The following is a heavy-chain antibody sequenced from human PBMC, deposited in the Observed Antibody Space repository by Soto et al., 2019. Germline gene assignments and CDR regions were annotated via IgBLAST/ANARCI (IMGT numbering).Heavy chain of an antibody. CDR1: GFIFDDYA. CDR3: AKGGGSSPYYYYYMDV. Sequence: GGSLRLSCAASGFIFDDYAMHWVRQAPGKGLEWVSGISWNSGSIGYADSVKGRFTTSRDNGKNLLYLQMNSLRAEDTALYFCAKGGGSSPYYYYYMDVWGKGTTVTVSS. D-gene: IGHD2-15*01. CDR2: ISWNSGSI. J-gene: IGHJ6*03. V-gene: IGHV3-9*01.